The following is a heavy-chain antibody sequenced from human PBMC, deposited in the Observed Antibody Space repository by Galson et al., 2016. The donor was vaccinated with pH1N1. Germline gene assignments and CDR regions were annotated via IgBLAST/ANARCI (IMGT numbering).Heavy chain of an antibody. J-gene: IGHJ4*02. CDR2: IHYSETT. Sequence: ETLSLTCTVSGASSIGNNFYGGWIRQTPGKGLEWIGNIHYSETTYYNPSLKSRVTISVDTTKNHFSLKLNYVTAADTAVYFCARLVRGSYPDPLYYFDFWGQGTLVTVSS. V-gene: IGHV4-39*02. CDR1: GASSIGNNFY. D-gene: IGHD1-26*01. CDR3: ARLVRGSYPDPLYYFDF.